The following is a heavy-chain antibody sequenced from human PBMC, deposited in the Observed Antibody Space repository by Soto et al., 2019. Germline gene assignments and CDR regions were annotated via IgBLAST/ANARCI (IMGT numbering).Heavy chain of an antibody. CDR2: IYYSGST. D-gene: IGHD2-8*01. CDR1: GGSISSYY. V-gene: IGHV4-59*08. J-gene: IGHJ4*02. CDR3: ARRGRGILYPI. Sequence: PSETLSLTCTVSGGSISSYYWSWIRQPPGKGLEWIGYIYYSGSTNYNPSLKSRVTISVDTSKNQFSLKLSSVTAADTAVYYCARRGRGILYPIWGQGTLVTVSS.